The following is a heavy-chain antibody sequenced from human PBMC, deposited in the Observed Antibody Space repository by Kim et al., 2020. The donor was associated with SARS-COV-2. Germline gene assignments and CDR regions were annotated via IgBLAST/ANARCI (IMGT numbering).Heavy chain of an antibody. D-gene: IGHD1-26*01. CDR1: GGSISSYY. J-gene: IGHJ2*01. CDR2: IYYSGST. V-gene: IGHV4-59*08. CDR3: ARAGATTWYFDL. Sequence: SETLSLTCTVSGGSISSYYWSWIRQPPGKGLEWIGYIYYSGSTNYNPSLKSRVTISVDTSKNQFSLKLSSVTAADTAVYYCARAGATTWYFDLWVRGTLVTVSS.